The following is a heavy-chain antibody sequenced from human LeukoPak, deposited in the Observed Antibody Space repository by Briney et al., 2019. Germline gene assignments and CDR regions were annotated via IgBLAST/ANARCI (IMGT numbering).Heavy chain of an antibody. J-gene: IGHJ4*02. CDR1: GGSISSSSYY. V-gene: IGHV4-39*07. CDR3: AVTAMVTSSLDY. CDR2: IYYSGST. D-gene: IGHD5-18*01. Sequence: PSQTLSLTCTVSGGSISSSSYYWGWIRQPPGKGLEWIGSIYYSGSTYYNPSLKSRVTISVDTSKNQFSLKLSSVTAADTAVYYCAVTAMVTSSLDYWGQGTLVTVSS.